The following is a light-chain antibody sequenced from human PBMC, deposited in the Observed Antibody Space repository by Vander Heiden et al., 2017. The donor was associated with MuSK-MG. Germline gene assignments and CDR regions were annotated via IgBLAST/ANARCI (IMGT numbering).Light chain of an antibody. Sequence: QSALTQPASVSGSPGQSITISCTGTNSDIGAHDYVSWYQQHPGRAPKLLIFDVRSRTSGVSDRFSGSKSVNTASLTISGLQPDDEAVYYCTSYSIDTTLVFGGGTEVTVL. V-gene: IGLV2-14*03. CDR2: DVR. CDR1: NSDIGAHDY. J-gene: IGLJ2*01. CDR3: TSYSIDTTLV.